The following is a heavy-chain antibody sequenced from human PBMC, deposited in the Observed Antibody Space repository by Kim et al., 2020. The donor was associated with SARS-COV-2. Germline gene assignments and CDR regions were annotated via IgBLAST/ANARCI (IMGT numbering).Heavy chain of an antibody. V-gene: IGHV3-53*01. CDR3: WTRPSVGF. J-gene: IGHJ4*02. D-gene: IGHD1-26*01. CDR1: GFNVGYNY. CDR2: IYSGGST. Sequence: GGSLRLSCAASGFNVGYNYMTWVRQAPGKGLEWVARIYSGGSTNFADSVKGRFTLSRDNSMNTLYLQINNLRTDDTAVYFCWTRPSVGFWGQGTLVTVAS.